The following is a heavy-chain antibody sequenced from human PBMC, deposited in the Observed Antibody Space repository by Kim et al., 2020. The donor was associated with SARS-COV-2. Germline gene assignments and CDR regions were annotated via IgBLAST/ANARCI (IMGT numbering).Heavy chain of an antibody. V-gene: IGHV3-23*01. D-gene: IGHD1-1*01. CDR2: ISGSGGST. CDR3: AKALPYNWNDEWNAFDI. CDR1: GFTFSSYA. J-gene: IGHJ3*02. Sequence: GGSLRLSCAASGFTFSSYAMSWVRQAPGKGLEWVSAISGSGGSTYYADSVKGRFTISRDNSKNTLYLQMNSLRAEDTAVYYCAKALPYNWNDEWNAFDIWGQGTMVTVSS.